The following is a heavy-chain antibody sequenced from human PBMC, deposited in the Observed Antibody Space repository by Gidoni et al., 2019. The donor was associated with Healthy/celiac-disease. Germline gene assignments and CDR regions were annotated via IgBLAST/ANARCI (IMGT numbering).Heavy chain of an antibody. D-gene: IGHD1-1*01. CDR2: LSGSGGST. CDR1: GFTFSSYA. V-gene: IGHV3-23*01. Sequence: EVQLLESGGGLVQPGGSLRLSCAASGFTFSSYAMSWVRQAPGKGLEWVSALSGSGGSTYYADSVKGRFTISRDNSKNTLYLQMNSLRTDDTAVYYCAKAPQPGTFDYWGQGTLVTVSS. CDR3: AKAPQPGTFDY. J-gene: IGHJ4*02.